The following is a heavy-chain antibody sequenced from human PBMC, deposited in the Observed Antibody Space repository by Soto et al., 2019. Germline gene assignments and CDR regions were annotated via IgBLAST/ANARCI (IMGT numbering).Heavy chain of an antibody. CDR2: ITHSGRT. CDR1: GGSFSGYY. CDR3: ARVPSMYYGMEV. V-gene: IGHV4-34*01. J-gene: IGHJ6*02. Sequence: QVQLQQWGAGLLKPSETLSLTCAVYGGSFSGYYWSWIRQPPGKGLEWIGEITHSGRTNYNPSLKIRVTIPVDTSKNQFSLNLSSVTAADTAVYYCARVPSMYYGMEVGGQGTTVTVSS.